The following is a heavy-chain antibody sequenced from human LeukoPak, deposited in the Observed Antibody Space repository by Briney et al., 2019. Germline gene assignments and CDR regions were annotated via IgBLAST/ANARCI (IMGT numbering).Heavy chain of an antibody. V-gene: IGHV1-18*01. CDR1: GYTFTSYG. J-gene: IGHJ4*02. Sequence: ASVKVSCKASGYTFTSYGISWVRQAPGQGLEWMGWISAYNGNTNYAQKLQGRATMTTDTSTSTAYMELRSLRSDDTAVYYCASMREPEASFDYWGQGTLVTVSS. CDR2: ISAYNGNT. CDR3: ASMREPEASFDY. D-gene: IGHD6-25*01.